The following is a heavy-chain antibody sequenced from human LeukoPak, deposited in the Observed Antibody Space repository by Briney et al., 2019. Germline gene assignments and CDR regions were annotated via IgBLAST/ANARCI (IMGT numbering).Heavy chain of an antibody. D-gene: IGHD3-10*01. CDR3: AREGYYGSGRTEYYYYYMDV. Sequence: GGSLRLSCAASGFTFSSYWMSWVRQAPGKGLEWVANIKQDGSEKYYVDSVKGRFTISRDNAKNSLYLQMNSLRAEDTAVYYCAREGYYGSGRTEYYYYYMDVWGKGTTVTISS. CDR2: IKQDGSEK. J-gene: IGHJ6*03. CDR1: GFTFSSYW. V-gene: IGHV3-7*03.